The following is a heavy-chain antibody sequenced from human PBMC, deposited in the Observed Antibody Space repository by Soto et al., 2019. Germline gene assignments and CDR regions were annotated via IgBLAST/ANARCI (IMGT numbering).Heavy chain of an antibody. CDR3: ATNDPKGDWFDP. J-gene: IGHJ5*02. V-gene: IGHV3-48*03. CDR2: ISSSGSTI. Sequence: LRLSCAASGFTFSSYEMNWVRQAPGKGLEWVSYISSSGSTIYYADSVKGRFTISRDNAKNSLYLQMNSLRAEDTAVYYCATNDPKGDWFDPWGQGTLVTVSS. CDR1: GFTFSSYE.